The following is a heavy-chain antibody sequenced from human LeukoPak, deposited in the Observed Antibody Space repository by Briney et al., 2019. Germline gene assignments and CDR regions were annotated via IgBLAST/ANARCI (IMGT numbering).Heavy chain of an antibody. D-gene: IGHD3-9*01. Sequence: ASVKVSCKASGGTFSSYAISWVRQAPGQGLEWMGGIIPIFGTANYAQKFQGRVTITADKSTSTAYMELSSLRSEDTAVYYCARVGDDILTGYLNWFDPWSQGTLVTVSS. J-gene: IGHJ5*02. V-gene: IGHV1-69*06. CDR2: IIPIFGTA. CDR3: ARVGDDILTGYLNWFDP. CDR1: GGTFSSYA.